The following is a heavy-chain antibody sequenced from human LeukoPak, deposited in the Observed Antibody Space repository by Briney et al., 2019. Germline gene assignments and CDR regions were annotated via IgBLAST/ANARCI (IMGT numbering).Heavy chain of an antibody. CDR1: GYSFTSYW. CDR3: VRRATSSSGED. J-gene: IGHJ4*02. Sequence: GESLKISCKGSGYSFTSYWIGWVRQMPGKGLEWMGISYPGDSDARYSPSFQGQVTISADKSISTAYLQWSSLKASGTAIYYCVRRATSSSGEDWGQGTLVTVSS. D-gene: IGHD6-6*01. CDR2: SYPGDSDA. V-gene: IGHV5-51*01.